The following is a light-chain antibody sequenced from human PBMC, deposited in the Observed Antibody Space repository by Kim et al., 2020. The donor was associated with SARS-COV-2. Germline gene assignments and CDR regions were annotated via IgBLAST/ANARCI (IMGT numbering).Light chain of an antibody. J-gene: IGKJ1*01. CDR3: QQYNKGRT. CDR1: QSVSSN. Sequence: EIVMTQSPATLSVSPGERGTLSCRASQSVSSNLAWYQQKPGQAPRLLIYGASTRATGIPARFSGSGSGTEFTLTISSLQSEDFAVYYCQQYNKGRTFGQGTKVDIK. CDR2: GAS. V-gene: IGKV3-15*01.